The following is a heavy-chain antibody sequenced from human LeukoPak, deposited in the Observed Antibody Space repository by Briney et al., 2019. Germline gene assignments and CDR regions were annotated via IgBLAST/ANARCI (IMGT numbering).Heavy chain of an antibody. V-gene: IGHV1-18*01. CDR3: ARDLGYYDSSGTLDY. D-gene: IGHD3-22*01. CDR2: ISAYNGNT. CDR1: GYTFTSYG. Sequence: ASVNVSCKASGYTFTSYGISWVRQAPGQGLEWMGWISAYNGNTNYAQKLQGRVTMTTDTSTSTAYMELRSLRSDDTAVYYCARDLGYYDSSGTLDYWGQGTLVTVSS. J-gene: IGHJ4*02.